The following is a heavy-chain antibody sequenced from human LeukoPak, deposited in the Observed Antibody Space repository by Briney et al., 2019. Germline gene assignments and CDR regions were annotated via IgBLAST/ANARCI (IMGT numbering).Heavy chain of an antibody. CDR2: IYYSGST. J-gene: IGHJ4*02. D-gene: IGHD1-26*01. CDR3: ARLGSYFDY. Sequence: SETLSLTCMVSGCSINSYYWSWIRQPPGKGLGWIGYIYYSGSTNYNPSLKSRVTISVDTSKNQFSLKLNSVTAADTAVYYCARLGSYFDYWGQGTLVTVSS. V-gene: IGHV4-59*01. CDR1: GCSINSYY.